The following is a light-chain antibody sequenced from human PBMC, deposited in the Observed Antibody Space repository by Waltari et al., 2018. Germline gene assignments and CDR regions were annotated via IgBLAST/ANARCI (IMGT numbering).Light chain of an antibody. CDR1: NIGSRT. CDR3: QVWDSDSDHRNII. V-gene: IGLV3-21*04. J-gene: IGLJ2*01. Sequence: SYLLTHPTSLSADPGKPATVTCGGNNIGSRTGHGDQQRSGQAPVLDMYDDNERPSGIPERFSGSNSGNTATLTISRAEVGDEADYYCQVWDSDSDHRNIIFGGGTKLTVL. CDR2: DDN.